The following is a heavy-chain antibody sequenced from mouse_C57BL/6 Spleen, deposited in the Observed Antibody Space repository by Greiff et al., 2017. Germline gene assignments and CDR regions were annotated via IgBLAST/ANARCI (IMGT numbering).Heavy chain of an antibody. V-gene: IGHV7-3*01. Sequence: DVMLVESGGGLVQPGGSLSLSCAASGFTFTDYYMSWVRQPPGKALEWLGFIRNKANGYTTEYSASVKGRFPISRDNSQSILYLQMNALRAEDSAAYYCARYIGYGNSYYVDYWGQGTTLAVSS. CDR1: GFTFTDYY. D-gene: IGHD2-10*02. J-gene: IGHJ2*01. CDR3: ARYIGYGNSYYVDY. CDR2: IRNKANGYTT.